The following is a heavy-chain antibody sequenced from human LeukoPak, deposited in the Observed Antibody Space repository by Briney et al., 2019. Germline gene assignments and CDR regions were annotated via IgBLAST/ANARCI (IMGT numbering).Heavy chain of an antibody. CDR3: ARDLFPSGRDLPEYYFDY. J-gene: IGHJ4*02. CDR1: GFTFSSYS. CDR2: ISSSSSYI. D-gene: IGHD1-14*01. Sequence: GGSLRLSWAASGFTFSSYSMNWVRQAPGKGLEWGSSISSSSSYIYYADSVKGRFTISRDNAKNSLYLQMNSLRAEDTAVYYCARDLFPSGRDLPEYYFDYWGQGTLVTVSS. V-gene: IGHV3-21*01.